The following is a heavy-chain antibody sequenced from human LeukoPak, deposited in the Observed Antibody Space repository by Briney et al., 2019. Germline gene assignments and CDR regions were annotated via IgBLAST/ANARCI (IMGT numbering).Heavy chain of an antibody. CDR2: INPNSGGT. Sequence: ASVKVSCKASRYTFTGYYMHWVRQAPGQGLEWMGWINPNSGGTNYAQKFQGRVTMTRDTSISTAYMELSRLRSDDTAVYYCARADRDGYTFDYWGQGTLVTVSS. CDR3: ARADRDGYTFDY. V-gene: IGHV1-2*02. CDR1: RYTFTGYY. D-gene: IGHD5-24*01. J-gene: IGHJ4*02.